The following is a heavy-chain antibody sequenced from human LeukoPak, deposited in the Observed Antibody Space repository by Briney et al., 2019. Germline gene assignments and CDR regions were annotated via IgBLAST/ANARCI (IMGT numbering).Heavy chain of an antibody. V-gene: IGHV4-34*01. CDR3: ARASARRYCSSTSCYTGDY. D-gene: IGHD2-2*02. CDR1: GGSFSGYY. J-gene: IGHJ4*02. CDR2: INHSGST. Sequence: TSETLSLTCAVYGGSFSGYYWSWIRQPPGKGLEWIGEINHSGSTNYNPSLKSRVTISVDTSKNQFSLKLSSVTAADTAVYYCARASARRYCSSTSCYTGDYWGQGTLVTVSS.